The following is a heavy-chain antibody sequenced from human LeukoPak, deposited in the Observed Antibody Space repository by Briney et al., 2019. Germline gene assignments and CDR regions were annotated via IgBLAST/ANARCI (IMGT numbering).Heavy chain of an antibody. CDR3: ARVVGAMDY. V-gene: IGHV3-30*03. CDR1: GFTLSSYG. CDR2: ISYAGSNK. Sequence: GGSLRLSCAASGFTLSSYGMHWVRQAPGKGLEWVAVISYAGSNKYYVDSVKGRFTISRDNSKNTLYLQMNSLRAEDTAVYYCARVVGAMDYWGQGTLVTVSS. J-gene: IGHJ4*02. D-gene: IGHD1-26*01.